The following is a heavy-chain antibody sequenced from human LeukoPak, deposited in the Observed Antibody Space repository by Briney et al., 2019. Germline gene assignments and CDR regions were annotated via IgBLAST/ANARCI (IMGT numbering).Heavy chain of an antibody. D-gene: IGHD3-10*01. CDR2: ISGDGSTI. CDR3: ARDRGTLDSFNS. V-gene: IGHV3-74*01. CDR1: GYTFSPYW. Sequence: GGSLRLSCAASGYTFSPYWMHWVRQAPGKGLVWVSHISGDGSTIVYADSVKGRFTISRDNAKNTLFLQMDSLRAEDTAVYYCARDRGTLDSFNSWGQGTVVTVSS. J-gene: IGHJ3*02.